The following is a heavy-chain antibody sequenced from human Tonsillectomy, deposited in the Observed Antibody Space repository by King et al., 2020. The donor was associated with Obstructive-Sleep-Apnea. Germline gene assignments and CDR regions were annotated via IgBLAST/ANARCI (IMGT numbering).Heavy chain of an antibody. Sequence: LVESGGGVVQPGRSLRLSCAASGFSFSNYGMHWVRQAPGKGLEWVAVVWYDGSKQYYAESVKGRFTISKDNSKSTLYLEMNSLRAEDTAVYYCAKAASYYDILSGKWLDPWGQGTLVTVSS. CDR1: GFSFSNYG. D-gene: IGHD3-9*01. V-gene: IGHV3-33*06. CDR2: VWYDGSKQ. J-gene: IGHJ5*02. CDR3: AKAASYYDILSGKWLDP.